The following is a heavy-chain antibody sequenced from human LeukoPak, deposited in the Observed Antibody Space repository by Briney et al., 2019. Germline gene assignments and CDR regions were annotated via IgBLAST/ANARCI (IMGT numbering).Heavy chain of an antibody. CDR2: INHSGST. CDR3: ARGRRHIVVVVAATHNWFDP. J-gene: IGHJ5*02. Sequence: SETLSLTCAVYGGSFSGYYWSWIRQPPGKGLEWIGEINHSGSTNYNPPLKSRVTISVDTSKNQFSLKLSSVTAADTAVYYCARGRRHIVVVVAATHNWFDPWGQGTLVTVSS. V-gene: IGHV4-34*01. D-gene: IGHD2-15*01. CDR1: GGSFSGYY.